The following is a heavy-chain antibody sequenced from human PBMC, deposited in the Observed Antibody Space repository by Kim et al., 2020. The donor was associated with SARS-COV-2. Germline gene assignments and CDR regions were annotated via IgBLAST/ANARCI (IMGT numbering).Heavy chain of an antibody. D-gene: IGHD2-8*01. CDR3: ARDGAVMYYLYGMDV. Sequence: DSVKGRFTISRDNAKNTLYLQMNSLRAEDTAVYYCARDGAVMYYLYGMDVWGPGTTVTVSS. V-gene: IGHV3-74*01. J-gene: IGHJ6*02.